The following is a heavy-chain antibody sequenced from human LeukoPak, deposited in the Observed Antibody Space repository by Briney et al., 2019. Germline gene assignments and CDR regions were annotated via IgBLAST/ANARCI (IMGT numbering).Heavy chain of an antibody. D-gene: IGHD2-2*01. CDR3: ARSRPVHCSIISCYGLDPFAY. CDR2: INNSGNI. V-gene: IGHV4-61*02. Sequence: SETLSLTCTVSGGSIGSSSYYWGWIRQPAGKGLKWIGRINNSGNINYDPSLKSRATMSVDASKNQFSLKLSSVTAADTAIYYCARSRPVHCSIISCYGLDPFAYWGQGTLVTVSS. CDR1: GGSIGSSSYY. J-gene: IGHJ4*02.